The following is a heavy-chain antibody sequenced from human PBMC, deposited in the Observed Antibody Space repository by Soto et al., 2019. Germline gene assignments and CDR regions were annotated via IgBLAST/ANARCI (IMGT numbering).Heavy chain of an antibody. J-gene: IGHJ3*02. CDR1: GGSISSSSYY. CDR3: ARVIYCGGGSCYSDAFDS. V-gene: IGHV4-39*01. D-gene: IGHD2-15*01. CDR2: IYYSGST. Sequence: QLQLQESGPGLVKPSETLSLTCTVSGGSISSSSYYWGWIRQPPGKGLEWIGSIYYSGSTYYNPSLKSRVTISVDTSKNQYSLKLSSVTAADTAVYYCARVIYCGGGSCYSDAFDSWGQGTMVTVSS.